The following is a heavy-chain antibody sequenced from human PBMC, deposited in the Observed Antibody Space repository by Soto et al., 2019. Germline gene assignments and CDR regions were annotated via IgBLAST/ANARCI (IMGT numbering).Heavy chain of an antibody. D-gene: IGHD3-22*01. CDR2: IYYSGST. CDR1: GVSISSYY. CDR3: ARDNGREQYYDSSGYWYYLDY. Sequence: PSETLSLTCTVSGVSISSYYWSWIRQPPGKGLEWIGYIYYSGSTNYNPSLKSRVTISVDTSKNQFSLKLSSVTAADTAVYYCARDNGREQYYDSSGYWYYLDYWGQGTLVTVS. V-gene: IGHV4-59*01. J-gene: IGHJ4*02.